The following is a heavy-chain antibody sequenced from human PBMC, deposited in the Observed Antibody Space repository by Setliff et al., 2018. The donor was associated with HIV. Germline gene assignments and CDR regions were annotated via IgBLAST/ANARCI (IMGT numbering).Heavy chain of an antibody. J-gene: IGHJ4*02. V-gene: IGHV4-4*09. Sequence: SETLSLTCTVSGGSISSYYWSWIRQPPGKGLEWIGYIHASVKTNYNPSLRSRVTISLYTSKMQFSLHLTSVTAADTAVYYCATLDPSGGNFLAYWGQGTLVTVSS. D-gene: IGHD2-21*02. CDR1: GGSISSYY. CDR3: ATLDPSGGNFLAY. CDR2: IHASVKT.